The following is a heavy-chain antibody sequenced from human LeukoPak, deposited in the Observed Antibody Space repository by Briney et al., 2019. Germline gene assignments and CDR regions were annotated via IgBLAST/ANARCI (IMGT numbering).Heavy chain of an antibody. CDR2: INPNSGGT. CDR3: ARAIFGVVLISGGWFDP. Sequence: GASVKVSCKASGYTFTGYYLHWVRQAPGQGLEWMGRINPNSGGTNYAQKFQGRVTMTTDTSISTAYMELNRLTSDDTAVYYCARAIFGVVLISGGWFDPWGQGTLVTVSS. J-gene: IGHJ5*02. D-gene: IGHD3-3*01. CDR1: GYTFTGYY. V-gene: IGHV1-2*06.